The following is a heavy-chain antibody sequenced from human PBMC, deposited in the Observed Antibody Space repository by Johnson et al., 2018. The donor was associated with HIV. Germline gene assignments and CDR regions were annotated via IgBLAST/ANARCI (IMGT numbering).Heavy chain of an antibody. D-gene: IGHD1/OR15-1a*01. CDR3: ARGSVAGTYLHDAFDI. Sequence: QEQLVESGGGLVQPGGSLRLSCAASGFSFSSYGMHWVRQAPGKGLEWVSVIYSGGDTYYPGSVKGRLTISRENAKNSLYLQMNSLRAEDTAVYYCARGSVAGTYLHDAFDIWGQGTIVTVSS. V-gene: IGHV3-NL1*01. CDR1: GFSFSSYG. CDR2: IYSGGDT. J-gene: IGHJ3*02.